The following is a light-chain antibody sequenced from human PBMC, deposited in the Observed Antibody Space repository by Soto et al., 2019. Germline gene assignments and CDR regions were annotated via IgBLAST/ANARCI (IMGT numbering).Light chain of an antibody. CDR3: SSYSSSSTLV. CDR1: SSDVGVYNY. CDR2: ELS. Sequence: QSALTQPASVSGSPGQSITISCTGTSSDVGVYNYVSWYQHHPRKAPKLIIYELSFRPSGVSDRFSGSKSGNTASLTISGLQSEDEADYYCSSYSSSSTLVFGGGTKLTVL. J-gene: IGLJ3*02. V-gene: IGLV2-14*01.